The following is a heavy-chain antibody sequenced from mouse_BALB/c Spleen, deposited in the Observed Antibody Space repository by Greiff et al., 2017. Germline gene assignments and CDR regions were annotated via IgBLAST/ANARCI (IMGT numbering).Heavy chain of an antibody. Sequence: VQLVESGPGLVQPSQSLSITCTVSGFSLTSYGVHWVRQSPGKGLEWLGVIWSGGSTDYNAAFISRLSISKDNSKSQVFFKMNSLQANDTAIYYCARQGTTTGDDAMDDWGQGTSVTVSS. V-gene: IGHV2-2*02. CDR2: IWSGGST. CDR3: ARQGTTTGDDAMDD. D-gene: IGHD2-14*01. CDR1: GFSLTSYG. J-gene: IGHJ4*01.